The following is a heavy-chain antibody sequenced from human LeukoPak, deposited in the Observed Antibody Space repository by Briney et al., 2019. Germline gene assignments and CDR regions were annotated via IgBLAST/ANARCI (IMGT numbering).Heavy chain of an antibody. CDR1: GFTFTTYA. Sequence: GGSLRLSCAASGFTFTTYAMSWVRQAPGKGLEWVSAITGRGASTYYADSVKGRFTISRDNSKNTLYLQMNSLRAEDTAVYYCAKVPPSPGWWYFDLWGRGTLVTVSS. V-gene: IGHV3-23*01. CDR3: AKVPPSPGWWYFDL. J-gene: IGHJ2*01. CDR2: ITGRGAST.